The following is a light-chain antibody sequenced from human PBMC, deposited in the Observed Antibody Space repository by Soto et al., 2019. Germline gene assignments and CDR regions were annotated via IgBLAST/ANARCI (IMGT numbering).Light chain of an antibody. CDR1: SSNIGSNY. J-gene: IGLJ3*02. V-gene: IGLV1-47*02. CDR2: SNN. CDR3: ASWDDSLSGWV. Sequence: QSVLTQPPSASGTPGQRVTISCSGSSSNIGSNYVYWYQQLPGTAPKLLIYSNNQRPSGVPDRFSGSKSGTSASLAIRGLQFEDEADYYCASWDDSLSGWVFGGGTKLTVL.